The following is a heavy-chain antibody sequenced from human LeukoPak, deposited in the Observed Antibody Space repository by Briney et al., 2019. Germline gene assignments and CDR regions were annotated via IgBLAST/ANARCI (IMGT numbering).Heavy chain of an antibody. CDR2: IYYSGST. D-gene: IGHD3-22*01. CDR1: GGSTSSYY. V-gene: IGHV4-59*08. J-gene: IGHJ4*02. Sequence: SETLSLTCTVSGGSTSSYYWSWIRQPPGKGLEWIGYIYYSGSTNYNPSLKSRVTISVDTSKNQFSLKLSSVTAADTAVYYCARHVSGYYYDSSGYLDYWGQGTLVTVSS. CDR3: ARHVSGYYYDSSGYLDY.